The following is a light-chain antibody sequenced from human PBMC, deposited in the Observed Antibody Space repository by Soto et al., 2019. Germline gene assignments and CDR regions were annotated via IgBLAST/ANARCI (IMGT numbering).Light chain of an antibody. CDR3: LLYFGGAQLWV. V-gene: IGLV7-43*01. J-gene: IGLJ3*02. Sequence: QTVVTQEPSLTVSPGGTVTLTCASSTGAVTSGYYPSWFQQKPGQAPRTLIYSTSNKPSWTPARFSGSLLGGKAALTLSGVQPEDEDEYYCLLYFGGAQLWVFGGGTKLTVL. CDR2: STS. CDR1: TGAVTSGYY.